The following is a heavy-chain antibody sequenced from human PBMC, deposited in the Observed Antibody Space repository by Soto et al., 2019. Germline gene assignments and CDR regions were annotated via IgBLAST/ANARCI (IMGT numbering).Heavy chain of an antibody. Sequence: ASVKVSCKASGYTFTSYGISWVRQAPGQGLEWMGWISAYNGNTNYAQKLQGRVTMTTDTSTSTAYMELRSLRSDDTAVYYCARVPPDFYDILTGYYNGYWGQGTLVTVSS. CDR3: ARVPPDFYDILTGYYNGY. CDR2: ISAYNGNT. V-gene: IGHV1-18*01. CDR1: GYTFTSYG. J-gene: IGHJ4*02. D-gene: IGHD3-9*01.